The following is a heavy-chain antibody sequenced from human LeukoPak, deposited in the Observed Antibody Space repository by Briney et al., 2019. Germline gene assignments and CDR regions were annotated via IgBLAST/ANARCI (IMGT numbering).Heavy chain of an antibody. D-gene: IGHD1-14*01. CDR3: ARGTYTYFDN. Sequence: SQTLSLTCVISVDSIFSNNLAWIWIRQSPSRGLEWLGRTYYRSKWSFDYAVPVKSRITINADPSKNQFSLQLSSVTPEDTAVEYSARGTYTYFDNWGQGTLVTVSS. V-gene: IGHV6-1*01. J-gene: IGHJ4*02. CDR2: TYYRSKWSF. CDR1: VDSIFSNNLA.